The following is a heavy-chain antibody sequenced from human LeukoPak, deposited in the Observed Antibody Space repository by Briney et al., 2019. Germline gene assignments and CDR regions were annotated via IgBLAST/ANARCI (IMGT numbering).Heavy chain of an antibody. CDR1: GFTFSSYE. D-gene: IGHD6-19*01. CDR3: AIVLRDCSGCYNFDY. V-gene: IGHV3-48*03. Sequence: GGSLRLSCAASGFTFSSYEMNWVRQAPGKGLEWVSYISSSGSTRYFADSVKGRFTISRDNAKNSLYLQMNSLRAEDTAAYYCAIVLRDCSGCYNFDYWGQGTLVTVSS. CDR2: ISSSGSTR. J-gene: IGHJ4*02.